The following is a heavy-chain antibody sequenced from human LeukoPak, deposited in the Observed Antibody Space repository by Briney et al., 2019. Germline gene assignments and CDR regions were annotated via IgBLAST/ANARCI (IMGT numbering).Heavy chain of an antibody. CDR1: GFTFSNYW. CDR2: IKGDGSHT. CDR3: VRDWDHFDFDS. V-gene: IGHV3-74*01. Sequence: GSLRLSCAASGFTFSNYWMHWVRQAPGKGLVWVSRIKGDGSHTIYAASVKGRFTISRDNAKNTLYLQMKSLRAEDTAVYYCVRDWDHFDFDSWGQGTLVTVSS. D-gene: IGHD3-9*01. J-gene: IGHJ5*01.